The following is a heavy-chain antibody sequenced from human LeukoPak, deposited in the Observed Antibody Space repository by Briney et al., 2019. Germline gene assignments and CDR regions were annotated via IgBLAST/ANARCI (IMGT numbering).Heavy chain of an antibody. CDR3: ARGWTYCSGGSCYSEDWFDP. D-gene: IGHD2-15*01. CDR1: GGSIGSYY. CDR2: IYYSGST. Sequence: SVTLSLTCTVSGGSIGSYYWSWIRQPPGKGLEWIGYIYYSGSTNYNPSLKSRVTISVDTSKNQFSLKLSSVTAADTAVYYCARGWTYCSGGSCYSEDWFDPWGQGTLVTVSS. V-gene: IGHV4-59*01. J-gene: IGHJ5*02.